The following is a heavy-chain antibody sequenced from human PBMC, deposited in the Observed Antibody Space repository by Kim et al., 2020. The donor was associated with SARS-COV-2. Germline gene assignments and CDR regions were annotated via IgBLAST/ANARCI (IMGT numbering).Heavy chain of an antibody. V-gene: IGHV1-8*01. Sequence: ASVKVSCKASGYTFTSYDINWVRQATGQGLEWMGWMNPNSGNTGYAQKFQGRVTMTRNTSISTAYMELSSLRSEDTAVYYCAREHRGYFPGGVDVWGQGTTVTVSS. CDR3: AREHRGYFPGGVDV. D-gene: IGHD6-13*01. CDR2: MNPNSGNT. CDR1: GYTFTSYD. J-gene: IGHJ6*02.